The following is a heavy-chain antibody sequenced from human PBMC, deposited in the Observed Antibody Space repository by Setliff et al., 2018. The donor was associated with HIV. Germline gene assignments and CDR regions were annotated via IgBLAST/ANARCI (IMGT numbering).Heavy chain of an antibody. D-gene: IGHD6-19*01. CDR2: VSYAGTT. V-gene: IGHV4-59*04. CDR1: GDSSGINY. J-gene: IGHJ5*02. CDR3: TADRASVWYGH. Sequence: PSETLSLTCIVSGDSSGINYWAWIRQPPGKGLEWIGSVSYAGTTYYNPSLEGRDSMSFDSSKNQFSLRLRSMAAADAATYYCTADRASVWYGHWVQGTLVTVSS.